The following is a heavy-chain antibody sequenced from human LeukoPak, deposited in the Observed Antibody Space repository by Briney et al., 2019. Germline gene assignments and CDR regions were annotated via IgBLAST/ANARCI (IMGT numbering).Heavy chain of an antibody. CDR1: GFIFEEYC. J-gene: IGHJ3*02. CDR3: ARDPGPMTTFGGVAVNAFDI. CDR2: MFIVGST. V-gene: IGHV3-66*01. Sequence: GGSLRLACAASGFIFEEYCMSWVRQAPGKGLEWVSVMFIVGSTDYADSVKGRFTMSRDNSENTVYLEVNRLRDEDTAIYYCARDPGPMTTFGGVAVNAFDIWGQGTMVTVSS. D-gene: IGHD3-16*02.